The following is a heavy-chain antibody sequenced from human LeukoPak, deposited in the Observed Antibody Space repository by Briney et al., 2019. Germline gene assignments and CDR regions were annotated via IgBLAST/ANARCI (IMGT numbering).Heavy chain of an antibody. CDR1: GFTFSSYA. V-gene: IGHV3-23*01. CDR3: AKDHYYGSGSYYYYYYMDV. Sequence: QSGGSLRLSCAASGFTFSSYAMSWVRQAPGKGLEWVSAISGSGGSTYYADSVKGRFTISRDNSKNTLYLQMNSLRAEDTAVYYCAKDHYYGSGSYYYYYYMDVWGKGPRSPSP. J-gene: IGHJ6*03. CDR2: ISGSGGST. D-gene: IGHD3-10*01.